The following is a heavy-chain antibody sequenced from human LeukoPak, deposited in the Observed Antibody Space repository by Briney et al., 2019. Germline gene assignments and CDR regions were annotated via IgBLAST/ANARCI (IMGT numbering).Heavy chain of an antibody. CDR2: ITGDCNYI. D-gene: IGHD7-27*01. Sequence: GGSLRLPCAASGFTFNDYTMTWVRQAPGKGLEWVSSITGDCNYIFYADSVKGRFTISRDNAQNSLFLELNSLRDEDTAVYYCAREDDDWGPNTLDVWGQGTVVTVSS. CDR3: AREDDDWGPNTLDV. V-gene: IGHV3-21*01. J-gene: IGHJ3*01. CDR1: GFTFNDYT.